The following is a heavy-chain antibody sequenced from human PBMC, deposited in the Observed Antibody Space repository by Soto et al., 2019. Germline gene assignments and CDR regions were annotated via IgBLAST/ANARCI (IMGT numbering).Heavy chain of an antibody. J-gene: IGHJ4*02. CDR1: GGSFSPYY. Sequence: LSLTCVVSGGSFSPYYWSWIRQPPGRGLEWIGQIFHGGSTNYSPSLKSRVTISVDTSKNQFSLELSSVTAADTAVYYCVRPHYQSNTFYSYFDYWGQGTLVTVSS. V-gene: IGHV4-34*12. D-gene: IGHD2-15*01. CDR3: VRPHYQSNTFYSYFDY. CDR2: IFHGGST.